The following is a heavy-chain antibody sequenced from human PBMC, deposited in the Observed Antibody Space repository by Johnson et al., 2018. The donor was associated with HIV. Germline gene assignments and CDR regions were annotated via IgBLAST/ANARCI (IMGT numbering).Heavy chain of an antibody. CDR3: AKDQWGSSWTDDAFGI. CDR2: ISWNSGCI. CDR1: GFTFDDYA. D-gene: IGHD6-13*01. J-gene: IGHJ3*02. Sequence: VQLVESGGGLVQPGRSLRLSCAASGFTFDDYAMHWVRQAPGKGLEWVSGISWNSGCIGYADSVKGRFTISRDNAKNSLYLQMNCLRVEDTAVYYCAKDQWGSSWTDDAFGIWGEERMVTVSS. V-gene: IGHV3-9*01.